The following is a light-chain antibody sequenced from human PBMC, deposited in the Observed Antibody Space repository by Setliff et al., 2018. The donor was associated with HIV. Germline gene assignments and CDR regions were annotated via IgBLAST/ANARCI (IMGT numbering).Light chain of an antibody. CDR2: DTD. V-gene: IGLV7-46*01. CDR1: TGAVTSGHY. CDR3: LLSFDNVVYV. J-gene: IGLJ1*01. Sequence: QAVVTQEPSLTVSPGGTVTLTCGSSTGAVTSGHYPYWFQQKPGQAPRTLIYDTDNKHSWTPARFSGSLLGGKAALTLSGALPEDEAEYYCLLSFDNVVYVFGTGTKVTVL.